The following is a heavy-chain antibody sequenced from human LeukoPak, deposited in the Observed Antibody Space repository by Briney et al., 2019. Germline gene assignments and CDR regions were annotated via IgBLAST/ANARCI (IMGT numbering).Heavy chain of an antibody. CDR1: GFTFSSYS. J-gene: IGHJ4*02. D-gene: IGHD3-10*01. CDR3: ARDFYGSGIGSDY. V-gene: IGHV3-48*04. CDR2: ISSSSSTI. Sequence: GGSLRLSCAASGFTFSSYSMNWVRQAPGKGLEWVSYISSSSSTIYYADSVKGRFTISRDNAKNSLYLQMNSLRAEDTAVYYCARDFYGSGIGSDYWGQGTLVTVSS.